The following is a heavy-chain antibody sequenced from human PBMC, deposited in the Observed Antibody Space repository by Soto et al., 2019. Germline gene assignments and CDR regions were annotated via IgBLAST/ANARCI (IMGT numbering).Heavy chain of an antibody. J-gene: IGHJ3*02. D-gene: IGHD4-17*01. CDR2: ISWNSGSI. CDR1: GFTFDDYA. V-gene: IGHV3-9*01. Sequence: GGSLRLSCAASGFTFDDYAMHWVRQAPGKGLEWVSGISWNSGSIGYADSVKGRFTISRDNAKNSLYLQMNSLRAEDTALYYCAKDYADYGDFDAFDIWGQGTMVTVSS. CDR3: AKDYADYGDFDAFDI.